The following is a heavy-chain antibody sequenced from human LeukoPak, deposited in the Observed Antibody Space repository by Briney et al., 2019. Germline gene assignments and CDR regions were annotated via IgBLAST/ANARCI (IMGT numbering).Heavy chain of an antibody. CDR1: GFTFSSYA. J-gene: IGHJ4*02. V-gene: IGHV3-23*01. Sequence: GGSLRLSCAASGFTFSSYAMSWVRQAPGKGLEWVSAISGSGGSTYYADSVKGRFTISRDNSKNTLYLQMNSLRAEDTAVCYCANAIAVAGTGFDYWGQGTLVTGSS. CDR3: ANAIAVAGTGFDY. D-gene: IGHD6-19*01. CDR2: ISGSGGST.